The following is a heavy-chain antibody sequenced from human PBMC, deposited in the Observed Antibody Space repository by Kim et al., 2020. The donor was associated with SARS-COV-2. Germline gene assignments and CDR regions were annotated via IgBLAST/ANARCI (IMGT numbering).Heavy chain of an antibody. D-gene: IGHD4-17*01. J-gene: IGHJ4*02. V-gene: IGHV3-53*01. CDR1: GFTVSSNY. CDR2: IYSGGST. Sequence: GGSLRLSCAASGFTVSSNYMSWVRQAPGKGLEWVSVIYSGGSTYYADSVKGRFTISRDNSKNTLYLQMNSLRAEDTAVYYCARDTPPYGNFDYWGQGTLVTVSS. CDR3: ARDTPPYGNFDY.